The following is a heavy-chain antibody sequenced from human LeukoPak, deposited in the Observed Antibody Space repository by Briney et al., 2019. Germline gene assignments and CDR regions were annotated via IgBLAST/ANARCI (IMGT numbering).Heavy chain of an antibody. CDR2: ISSSGSAI. D-gene: IGHD1-26*01. CDR1: GFTFSSYE. Sequence: GGSLRLSCAASGFTFSSYEMNWVRQAPGKGLEWVSYISSSGSAIYYADSVKGRFTISRDNAKNSLYLQMNSLRAEDTAVYYCARDASRRLGATIPGFDYWGQGTLVTVSS. CDR3: ARDASRRLGATIPGFDY. J-gene: IGHJ4*02. V-gene: IGHV3-48*03.